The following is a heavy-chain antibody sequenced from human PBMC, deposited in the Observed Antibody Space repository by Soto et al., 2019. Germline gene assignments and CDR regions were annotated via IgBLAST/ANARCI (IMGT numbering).Heavy chain of an antibody. D-gene: IGHD3-3*01. V-gene: IGHV1-18*01. CDR2: ISAYNGNT. J-gene: IGHJ6*02. CDR1: GYTFTSYG. CDR3: AGSHSLEWFQASQGYYYYGMDV. Sequence: ASVKVSCKASGYTFTSYGISWVRQAPGQGLEWMGWISAYNGNTNYAQKLQGRVTVTTDTSTSTAYMELRSLRSDDTAVYYCAGSHSLEWFQASQGYYYYGMDVWGQGTTVTVSS.